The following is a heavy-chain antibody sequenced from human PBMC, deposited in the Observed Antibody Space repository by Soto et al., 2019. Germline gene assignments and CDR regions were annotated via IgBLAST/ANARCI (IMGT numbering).Heavy chain of an antibody. J-gene: IGHJ4*02. V-gene: IGHV3-49*04. CDR2: IRIKAHGGAP. CDR3: TRADYDSSGFYYYFDY. D-gene: IGHD3-22*01. Sequence: GGSLRLSCTTSGFTFHDYPMTWVRQAPGEGLEWVAFIRIKAHGGAPEYAPSVKGRFTISRDDSKSVAYLQMSTLKTEDTAVYYCTRADYDSSGFYYYFDYWGQGTLVTVSS. CDR1: GFTFHDYP.